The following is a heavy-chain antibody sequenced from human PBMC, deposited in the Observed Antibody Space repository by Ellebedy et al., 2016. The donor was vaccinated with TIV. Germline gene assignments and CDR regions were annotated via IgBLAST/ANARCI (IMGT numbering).Heavy chain of an antibody. V-gene: IGHV3-21*01. CDR3: ARGNPYDY. Sequence: PGGSLRLSCAASGFTFSSYNMNWVRQAPGKGLEWVSFLTTTSSVRYYADSVKGRFTISRDNAKNSLYLQMNSLRAEDTALYYCARGNPYDYWGRGTLVTVSS. CDR2: LTTTSSVR. J-gene: IGHJ4*02. CDR1: GFTFSSYN.